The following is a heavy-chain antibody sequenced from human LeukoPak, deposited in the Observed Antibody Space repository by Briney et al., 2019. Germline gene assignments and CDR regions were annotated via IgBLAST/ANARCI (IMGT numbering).Heavy chain of an antibody. V-gene: IGHV4-4*07. D-gene: IGHD3-22*01. J-gene: IGHJ2*01. CDR3: ARHMGYYDSSGYYARDGSYWYFDL. Sequence: SETLSLTCTVSGGSISSYYWSWIRQPAGRGREWIGRLYTSGSTNYNPSLTRRVTMSVDTSKNQVSLKLSSVTAADTAVYYCARHMGYYDSSGYYARDGSYWYFDLWGRGTLVTVSS. CDR1: GGSISSYY. CDR2: LYTSGST.